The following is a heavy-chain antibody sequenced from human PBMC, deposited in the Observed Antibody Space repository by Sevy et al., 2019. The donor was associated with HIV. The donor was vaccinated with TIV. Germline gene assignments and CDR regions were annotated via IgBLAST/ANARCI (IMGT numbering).Heavy chain of an antibody. D-gene: IGHD3-9*01. CDR2: ISFDGNKK. V-gene: IGHV3-30*18. CDR1: GFIFSGYG. Sequence: GGSLRLSCAASGFIFSGYGMHWVRQAPGRGLEWVSFISFDGNKKYYAEFLKGRATISKDTSKNTLFLEMNILGAEDTAVYLCAKEESGFYEDKTGYYADRPSFDYWGQGTLVTVSS. J-gene: IGHJ4*01. CDR3: AKEESGFYEDKTGYYADRPSFDY.